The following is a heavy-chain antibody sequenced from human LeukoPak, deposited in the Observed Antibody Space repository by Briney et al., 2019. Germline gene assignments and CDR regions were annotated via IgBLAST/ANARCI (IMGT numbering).Heavy chain of an antibody. J-gene: IGHJ6*02. D-gene: IGHD3-10*01. CDR2: ISGNGGST. CDR3: AKWLALVRGVPSVFGMDV. CDR1: GLGLTNLA. Sequence: GGPLRLSWAASGLGLTNLAMSWVGRPPGKGRDGLALISGNGGSTYYADSVKGRFTVSRGNSKNMLYLQMDSLRAEDTAVYYCAKWLALVRGVPSVFGMDVWGRGTTVTVSS. V-gene: IGHV3-23*01.